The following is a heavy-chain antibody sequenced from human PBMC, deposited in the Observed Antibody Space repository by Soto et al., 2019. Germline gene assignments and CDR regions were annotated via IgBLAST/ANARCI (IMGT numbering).Heavy chain of an antibody. J-gene: IGHJ5*02. D-gene: IGHD3-10*01. CDR2: IYWDDDK. CDR3: AHYVSASPAGWFAP. CDR1: GLSLSTSGEA. V-gene: IGHV2-5*02. Sequence: QITLKESGPTLVKPTQTLTLTCSFSGLSLSTSGEAVGWIRQPPGKALEWLALIYWDDDKFFNPTLKTRLTITKDTSKNQVVLTLTNMDPVDTATYSCAHYVSASPAGWFAPWGQGVLVTVSS.